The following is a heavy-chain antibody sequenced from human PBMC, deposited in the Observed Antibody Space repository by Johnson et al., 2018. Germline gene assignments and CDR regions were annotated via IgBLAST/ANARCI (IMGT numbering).Heavy chain of an antibody. V-gene: IGHV3-30*18. J-gene: IGHJ3*02. CDR3: AKEMTTDAFDI. CDR2: ISYDGSNK. D-gene: IGHD4-17*01. CDR1: GFTFSSYG. Sequence: QVQLVQSGGGVVQPGRSLRLSCAASGFTFSSYGMHWVRQAPGKGLEWVAVISYDGSNKYYADSVKGRFTISRDNSKNTLYLQMNSLRAEDTAVYDCAKEMTTDAFDIWGQWTMVTVSS.